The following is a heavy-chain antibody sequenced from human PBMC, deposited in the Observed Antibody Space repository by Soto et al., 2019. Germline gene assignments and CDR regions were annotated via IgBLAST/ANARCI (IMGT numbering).Heavy chain of an antibody. CDR3: TTDRSRRYYYGMDV. CDR2: IKSKTDGGTT. Sequence: EGSLRLSCAASGFTFSNAWMNWVRQAPGKGLEWVGRIKSKTDGGTTDYAAPVKGRFTISRDDSKNTLYLQMNSLKTEDTAVYYCTTDRSRRYYYGMDVWGQGTTVTVSS. J-gene: IGHJ6*02. V-gene: IGHV3-15*07. D-gene: IGHD6-25*01. CDR1: GFTFSNAW.